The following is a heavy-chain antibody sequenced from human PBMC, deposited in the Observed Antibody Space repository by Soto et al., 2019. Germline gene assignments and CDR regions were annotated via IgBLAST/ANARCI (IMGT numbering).Heavy chain of an antibody. CDR1: GFTFSSYA. CDR2: ISTSGGGT. CDR3: AKEGYSYGYSYYFDY. Sequence: EVQLLESGGGLVQPGGSLRLSCAASGFTFSSYAMSWVRQAPGKGLEWVSAISTSGGGTYYADSVKGRFTISRDNSKNTLYLQMNSLRAEDTAVFYCAKEGYSYGYSYYFDYWGQGTLVTVSS. D-gene: IGHD5-18*01. J-gene: IGHJ4*02. V-gene: IGHV3-23*01.